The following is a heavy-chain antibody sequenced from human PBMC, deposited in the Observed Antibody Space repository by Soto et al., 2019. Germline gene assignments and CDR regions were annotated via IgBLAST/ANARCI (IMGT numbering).Heavy chain of an antibody. CDR3: AREGGSNSWYGVGYYYYGMDV. V-gene: IGHV1-18*04. D-gene: IGHD6-13*01. CDR1: GYTFTNYA. CDR2: ISAYNGDT. J-gene: IGHJ6*02. Sequence: QVQLVQSGAEVKKPGASVKVSCKASGYTFTNYAISWVRQAPGQGLEWMGWISAYNGDTKYAQKLQGKVNMTTDTSTTTAYMELRSLRSDDAAVYFCAREGGSNSWYGVGYYYYGMDVWGQGTTVTVSS.